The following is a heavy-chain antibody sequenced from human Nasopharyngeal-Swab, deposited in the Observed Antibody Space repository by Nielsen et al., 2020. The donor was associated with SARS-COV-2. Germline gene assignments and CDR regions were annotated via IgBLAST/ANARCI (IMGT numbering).Heavy chain of an antibody. CDR2: ISGSDHTT. V-gene: IGHV3-23*01. D-gene: IGHD3-22*01. CDR1: GFTFRSYA. CDR3: ARDGYDSSGYYYVYYFDY. J-gene: IGHJ4*02. Sequence: GESLKISCAASGFTFRSYAISWVRQAPGKGLEWVSVISGSDHTTYYADSVKGRFTISRDNSKNTVNLQMNSLRVEDTAIYYCARDGYDSSGYYYVYYFDYWGQGTLVTVSS.